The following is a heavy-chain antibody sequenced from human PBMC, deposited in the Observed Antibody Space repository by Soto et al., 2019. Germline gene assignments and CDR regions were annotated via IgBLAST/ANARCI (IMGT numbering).Heavy chain of an antibody. CDR3: ERGYGSGAIYYYYYGMDV. CDR2: IYYSGST. V-gene: IGHV4-59*01. Sequence: SETLSLTCTVSGGSISSYYWSWIRQPPGKGLEWIGYIYYSGSTNYNPSLKSRVTISVDTSKNQFSLKLSSVTAADTAVYYCERGYGSGAIYYYYYGMDVWGQGTTVTV. D-gene: IGHD3-10*01. CDR1: GGSISSYY. J-gene: IGHJ6*02.